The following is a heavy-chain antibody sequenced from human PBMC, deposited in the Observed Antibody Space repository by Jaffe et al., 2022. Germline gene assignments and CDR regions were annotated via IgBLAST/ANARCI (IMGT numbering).Heavy chain of an antibody. CDR2: IRSKAYGGTT. D-gene: IGHD4-17*01. J-gene: IGHJ4*02. CDR3: TRLQVTTGGYFDY. V-gene: IGHV3-49*04. Sequence: EVQLVESGGGLVQPGRSLRLSCTASGFTFGDYAMSWVRQAPGKGLEWVGFIRSKAYGGTTEYAASVKGRFTISRDDSKSIAYLQMNSLKTEDTAVYYCTRLQVTTGGYFDYWGQGTLVTVSS. CDR1: GFTFGDYA.